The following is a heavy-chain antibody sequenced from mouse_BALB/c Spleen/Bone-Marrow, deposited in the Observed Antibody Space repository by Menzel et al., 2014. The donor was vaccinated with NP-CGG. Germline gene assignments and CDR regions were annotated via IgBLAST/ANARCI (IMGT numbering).Heavy chain of an antibody. D-gene: IGHD2-1*01. V-gene: IGHV1S135*01. CDR1: GYSFTAYY. CDR3: ARKGNYGWFAY. J-gene: IGHJ3*01. Sequence: EVQLQQSGPELVKPGASVKISCKASGYSFTAYYIHWVKQSHVKSLEWIGRINPYNGATSYNQNFKDKASLTVDKSSSTAYMELNSLTSEDSAVYYCARKGNYGWFAYWGQGTLVTVSA. CDR2: INPYNGAT.